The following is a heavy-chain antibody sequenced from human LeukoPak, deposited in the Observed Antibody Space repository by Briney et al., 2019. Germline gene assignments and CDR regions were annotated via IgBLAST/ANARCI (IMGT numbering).Heavy chain of an antibody. CDR1: GFTFSGYA. D-gene: IGHD1-14*01. J-gene: IGHJ4*02. V-gene: IGHV3-23*01. CDR3: ARGVEPLAANTLAY. CDR2: IFGTTGST. Sequence: GGSLRLSCAASGFTFSGYAMSWVRQAPGKGLEWVSTIFGTTGSTYYADSVKGRVTISRDNSRSMVYLQMNGLRAEDTAVYYCARGVEPLAANTLAYWGQGTLVTVSS.